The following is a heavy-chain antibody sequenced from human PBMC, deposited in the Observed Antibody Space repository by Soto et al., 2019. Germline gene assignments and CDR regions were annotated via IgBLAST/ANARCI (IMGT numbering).Heavy chain of an antibody. V-gene: IGHV4-31*03. CDR1: GGSISSGGYY. CDR2: IYYSGST. D-gene: IGHD3-16*01. Sequence: QVQLQESGPGLVKPSQTLSLTCTVSGGSISSGGYYWSWIRQHPGKGLEWIGYIYYSGSTYYNPSLKSRVNISVETSKNQFSLKPGSVTAADTAVYYCARDPGGGDSAVFDYWGQGTLVTVSS. CDR3: ARDPGGGDSAVFDY. J-gene: IGHJ4*02.